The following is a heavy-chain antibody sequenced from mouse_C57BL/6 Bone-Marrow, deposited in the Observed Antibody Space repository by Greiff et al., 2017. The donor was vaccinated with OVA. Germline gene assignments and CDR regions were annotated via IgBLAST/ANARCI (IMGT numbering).Heavy chain of an antibody. CDR3: ANYGSSYPGWFAY. D-gene: IGHD1-1*01. CDR2: IYPRSGNT. CDR1: GYTFTSYG. Sequence: QVQLQQSGAELARPGASVKLSCKASGYTFTSYGISWVKQRTGQGLEWIGEIYPRSGNTYYNEKFKGKATLTADKSSSTAYMELRSLTSEDSAVYFCANYGSSYPGWFAYWGQGTLVTVSA. V-gene: IGHV1-81*01. J-gene: IGHJ3*01.